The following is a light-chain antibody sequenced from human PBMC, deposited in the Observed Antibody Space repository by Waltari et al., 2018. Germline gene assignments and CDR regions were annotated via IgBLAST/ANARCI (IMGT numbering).Light chain of an antibody. CDR3: CSYAGGSTYV. J-gene: IGLJ1*01. CDR1: SSAVGSYNL. Sequence: QSALTQPASVSGSPGQSITISCTGTSSAVGSYNLVSWYQQHPGKAPKLMIYEGSKRPSGVSNRFSGSKSGNTASLTISGLQAEDEADYYCCSYAGGSTYVFGTGTKVTVL. V-gene: IGLV2-23*01. CDR2: EGS.